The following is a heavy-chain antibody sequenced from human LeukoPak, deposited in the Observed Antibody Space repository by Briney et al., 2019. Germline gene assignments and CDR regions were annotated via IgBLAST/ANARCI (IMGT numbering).Heavy chain of an antibody. CDR3: ARSFYGHDPYYCYMDV. D-gene: IGHD2-2*01. CDR2: IKEDGSEK. CDR1: GFTFSSYR. J-gene: IGHJ6*03. Sequence: GGSLRLSCAASGFTFSSYRMSWVRQAPGKGLEWVATIKEDGSEKYYVDSVKGRFTISRENAKNALYLQMNSLRAEDTAVYYCARSFYGHDPYYCYMDVWGKGTTVTVSS. V-gene: IGHV3-7*01.